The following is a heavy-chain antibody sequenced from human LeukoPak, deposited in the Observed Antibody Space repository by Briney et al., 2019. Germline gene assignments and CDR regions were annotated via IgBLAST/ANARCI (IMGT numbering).Heavy chain of an antibody. D-gene: IGHD2-15*01. CDR1: GFTFSDYY. Sequence: GGSLRLSCAASGFTFSDYYMSWIRQAPGKGLEWVSYISSSSSYTNYADSVKGRFTISRDNAKNSLYLQMNSLRAEDTAVCYCARGYCSGGSCYGYWGQGTLVTVSS. CDR2: ISSSSSYT. J-gene: IGHJ4*02. V-gene: IGHV3-11*06. CDR3: ARGYCSGGSCYGY.